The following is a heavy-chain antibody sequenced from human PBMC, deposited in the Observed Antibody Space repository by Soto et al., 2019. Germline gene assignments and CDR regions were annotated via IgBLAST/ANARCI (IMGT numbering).Heavy chain of an antibody. J-gene: IGHJ4*02. CDR3: AGPYCSGGSRYPDYTAMVH. CDR2: INAGNGHT. CDR1: GYTFTSYA. V-gene: IGHV1-3*01. D-gene: IGHD2-15*01. Sequence: QVQLVQSGPEVKKPGASVKVSCKASGYTFTSYAMHWVRQAPGQRLEWMGWINAGNGHTKYSQKFQGRVTITRDRPEGNGYRELSSLRCEDTAVYCCAGPYCSGGSRYPDYTAMVHWGQGTLVTVSS.